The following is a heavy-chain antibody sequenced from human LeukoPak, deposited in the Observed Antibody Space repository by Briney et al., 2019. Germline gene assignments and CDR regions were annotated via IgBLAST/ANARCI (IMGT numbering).Heavy chain of an antibody. CDR2: ISSSGGST. V-gene: IGHV3-23*01. CDR1: AFTFSSYT. CDR3: AKASEGDYGMDV. J-gene: IGHJ6*02. Sequence: GGSLRLSCAASAFTFSSYTMSWVRQAPGKGLEWVSAISSSGGSTYYADSVKGRFTISGDNSKNTLYLQMNSLRAEDTAVYYCAKASEGDYGMDVWGQGTTVTVSS.